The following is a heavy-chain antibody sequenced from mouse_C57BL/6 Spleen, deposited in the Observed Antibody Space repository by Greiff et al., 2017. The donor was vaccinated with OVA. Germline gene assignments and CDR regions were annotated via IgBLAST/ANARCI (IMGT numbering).Heavy chain of an antibody. CDR1: GYTFTSYW. J-gene: IGHJ4*01. D-gene: IGHD1-1*01. Sequence: QVHVKQSGAELAKPGASVKLSCKASGYTFTSYWMHWVKQRPGQGLEWIGYINPSSGYTKYNQKFKDKATLTADKSSSTAYMQLSSLTYEDSAVYYCAPITTVVATGAMDYWGQGTSVTVSS. V-gene: IGHV1-7*01. CDR2: INPSSGYT. CDR3: APITTVVATGAMDY.